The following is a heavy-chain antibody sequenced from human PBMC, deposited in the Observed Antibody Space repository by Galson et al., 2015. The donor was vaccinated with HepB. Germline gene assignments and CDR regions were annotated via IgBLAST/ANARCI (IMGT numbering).Heavy chain of an antibody. J-gene: IGHJ5*02. CDR3: ARRREDCSGGSCCSWFDP. CDR2: IWYDGSNK. Sequence: SLRLSCAATGFTFSSYGMHWVRQAPGKGLEWVAVIWYDGSNKYYADSVKGRFTISRDNSKNTLYLQMNSLRAEDTAVYYCARRREDCSGGSCCSWFDPWGQGTLVTVSS. CDR1: GFTFSSYG. V-gene: IGHV3-33*01. D-gene: IGHD2-15*01.